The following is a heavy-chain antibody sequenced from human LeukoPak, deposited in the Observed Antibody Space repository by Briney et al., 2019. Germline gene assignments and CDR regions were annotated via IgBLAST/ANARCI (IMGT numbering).Heavy chain of an antibody. V-gene: IGHV3-53*01. D-gene: IGHD6-13*01. CDR3: ARGSHIGAAGIFDN. CDR1: GFTVSSNY. Sequence: GGSLRLSCAASGFTVSSNYMSWVRQAPGKGLEWVSVIYSGGATFYADSVKGRFTVSRDDSENTLYLQMNSLRAEDTAVYYCARGSHIGAAGIFDNWGQGTLVTVSS. J-gene: IGHJ4*02. CDR2: IYSGGAT.